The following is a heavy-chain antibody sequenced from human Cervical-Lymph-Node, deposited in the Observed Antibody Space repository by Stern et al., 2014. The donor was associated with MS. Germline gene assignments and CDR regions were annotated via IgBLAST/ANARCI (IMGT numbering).Heavy chain of an antibody. CDR2: IKEDGSET. J-gene: IGHJ5*02. CDR1: GFTFSSYW. V-gene: IGHV3-7*01. CDR3: AKGSDT. D-gene: IGHD2-15*01. Sequence: EVQLVQSGGGLVQPGGSLRLSCAASGFTFSSYWMNWVRQAPGKGLAWVANIKEDGSETYYVDSVKGRFTISRDNAKNSLYLQMNSLRAEDTAVYYCAKGSDTWGQGTLVTVSS.